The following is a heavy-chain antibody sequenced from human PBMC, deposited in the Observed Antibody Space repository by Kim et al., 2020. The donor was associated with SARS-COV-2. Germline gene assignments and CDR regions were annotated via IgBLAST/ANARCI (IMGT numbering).Heavy chain of an antibody. V-gene: IGHV4-59*01. D-gene: IGHD3-16*01. CDR3: ARAWGVLRGGRIDY. Sequence: NPSIKSRGTISLDMSKNQFSLKLNSVTAADTAVYYCARAWGVLRGGRIDYWGQGTLVTVSS. J-gene: IGHJ4*02.